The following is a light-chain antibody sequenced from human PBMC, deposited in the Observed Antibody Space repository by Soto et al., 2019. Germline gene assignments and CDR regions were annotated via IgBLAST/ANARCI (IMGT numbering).Light chain of an antibody. J-gene: IGKJ1*01. CDR3: QQYGSSRWT. V-gene: IGKV3-20*01. Sequence: EIGMTQSPATLSVSPGERATLSCRASQSVSSYLAWYQQKPGQAPRLLIYGASSRATGIPDRFSGSGSGTDFTLTISRLEPEDFAVYYCQQYGSSRWTFGQGTKVDI. CDR1: QSVSSY. CDR2: GAS.